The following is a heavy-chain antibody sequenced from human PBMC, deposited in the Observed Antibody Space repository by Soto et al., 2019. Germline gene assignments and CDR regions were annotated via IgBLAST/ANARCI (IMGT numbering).Heavy chain of an antibody. V-gene: IGHV1-69*02. J-gene: IGHJ4*02. CDR3: ASNYGSGYRALDA. CDR1: GDTFNFYS. Sequence: QVQLVQSGAEVKSAGASVKVSCKASGDTFNFYSINWVRQAPGLGLEWVGRVNPILSMSNYAQTFQGRVTMTADKSPGIAYTELRSMSSEDTAIYYFASNYGSGYRALDAWGQGARVTVSS. CDR2: VNPILSMS. D-gene: IGHD3-10*01.